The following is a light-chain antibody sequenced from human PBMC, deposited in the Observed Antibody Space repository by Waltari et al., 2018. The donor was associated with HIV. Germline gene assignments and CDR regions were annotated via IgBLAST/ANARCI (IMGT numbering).Light chain of an antibody. CDR2: WAS. J-gene: IGKJ4*01. Sequence: VITQSPDPLAVSLGESATIHCNSSQSVLSSSNDKNFLAWYQQKPGQPPKLIIYWASTREFGVPDRFSGSGSGTDFTLTISSLQSEDVAVYFCQQYSATPLTFGGGTKVEIK. CDR1: QSVLSSSNDKNF. CDR3: QQYSATPLT. V-gene: IGKV4-1*01.